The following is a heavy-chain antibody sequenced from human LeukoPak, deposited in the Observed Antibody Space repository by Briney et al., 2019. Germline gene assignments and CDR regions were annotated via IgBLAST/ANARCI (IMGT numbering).Heavy chain of an antibody. Sequence: SETLSLTCTVSGGSISINDYSWGWIRQPPGKGLEWIGTIYYSGNTYYNPSLKSRVTISVDTSKNQFSLKLSSVTAADTAVYYCARRNYDNSGYYSTFDYWGQGTLVTVSS. CDR1: GGSISINDYS. CDR3: ARRNYDNSGYYSTFDY. CDR2: IYYSGNT. D-gene: IGHD3-22*01. V-gene: IGHV4-39*01. J-gene: IGHJ4*02.